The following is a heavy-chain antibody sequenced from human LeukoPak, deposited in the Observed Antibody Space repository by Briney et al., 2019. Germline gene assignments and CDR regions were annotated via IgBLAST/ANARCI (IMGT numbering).Heavy chain of an antibody. CDR1: GFTFSSYE. Sequence: PGGSLRLSCAASGFTFSSYEMNWVRQAPGKGLEWVSYISSSGSTIYYADSVKGRFTISRDNAKNSLYLQMNSLRGDDAAVYYCARDRYSSTWGQGTLVTVSS. CDR2: ISSSGSTI. CDR3: ARDRYSST. V-gene: IGHV3-48*03. D-gene: IGHD6-13*01. J-gene: IGHJ5*02.